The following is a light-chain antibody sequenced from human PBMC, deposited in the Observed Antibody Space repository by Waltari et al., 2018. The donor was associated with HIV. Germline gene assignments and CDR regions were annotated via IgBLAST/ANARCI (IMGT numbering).Light chain of an antibody. CDR3: QQYNSHSYT. Sequence: DVQMTQSPPTLSASVGDRVATTFRASQIIINWLAWYQQRPGRPPKLLIYKTSNLESGVPVRFIGSGSGAEFTLTIDGLQPDDFATYFCQQYNSHSYTFGQGTRLDI. V-gene: IGKV1-5*03. J-gene: IGKJ2*01. CDR2: KTS. CDR1: QIIINW.